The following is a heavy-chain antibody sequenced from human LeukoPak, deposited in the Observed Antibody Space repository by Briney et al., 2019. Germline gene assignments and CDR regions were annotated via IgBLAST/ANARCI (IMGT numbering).Heavy chain of an antibody. CDR1: GGTFSSYA. J-gene: IGHJ3*02. Sequence: SVKVSCKASGGTFSSYAISWVRQAPGQGLEWMGGIIPILGTANYAQKFQGRVTITADEPTSTAYMELSSLRSEDTAVYYCARSRNYDFWAGAFDIWGQGTMVTVSS. CDR2: IIPILGTA. V-gene: IGHV1-69*13. CDR3: ARSRNYDFWAGAFDI. D-gene: IGHD3-3*01.